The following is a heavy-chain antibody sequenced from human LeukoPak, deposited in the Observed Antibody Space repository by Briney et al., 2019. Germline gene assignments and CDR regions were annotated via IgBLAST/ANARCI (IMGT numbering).Heavy chain of an antibody. D-gene: IGHD3-22*01. CDR1: GGSFSGYY. V-gene: IGHV4-34*01. CDR3: ARLVVVSRPIDY. CDR2: INHSGST. Sequence: PSETLSLTCAVYGGSFSGYYWSWIRQPPGKGLEWIGEINHSGSTNYNPSLKSRVTISVDTSKNQFSLKLSSVTAADTAVYYCARLVVVSRPIDYWGQGTLVTVSS. J-gene: IGHJ4*02.